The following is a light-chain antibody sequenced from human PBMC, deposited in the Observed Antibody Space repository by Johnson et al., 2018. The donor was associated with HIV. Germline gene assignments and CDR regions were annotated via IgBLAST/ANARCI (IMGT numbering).Light chain of an antibody. CDR3: GTWASSLSAGV. J-gene: IGLJ1*01. Sequence: QSVLTQPPSVSAAPGQKVTISCSGSSSNIGNNYVSWYQQLPGKAPKLLIYDNNKRPSGIPDRFSGSKSGTSATLGITGLQTGDEADYYCGTWASSLSAGVFGTGTKVTVL. CDR2: DNN. CDR1: SSNIGNNY. V-gene: IGLV1-51*01.